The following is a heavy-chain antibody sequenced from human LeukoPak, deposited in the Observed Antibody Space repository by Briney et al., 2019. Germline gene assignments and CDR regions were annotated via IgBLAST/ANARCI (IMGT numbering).Heavy chain of an antibody. Sequence: GGSLRLSCAVSGFTFSDYYMSWIRQAPGKGLEWVSDISSSGSTIYYADSVKGRFTISRDNAKNSLYLQMNSLRAEDTAMYYCAKERTPRYSSAWPLDYWGQGTPVTVSS. CDR3: AKERTPRYSSAWPLDY. J-gene: IGHJ4*02. CDR1: GFTFSDYY. V-gene: IGHV3-11*04. CDR2: ISSSGSTI. D-gene: IGHD6-19*01.